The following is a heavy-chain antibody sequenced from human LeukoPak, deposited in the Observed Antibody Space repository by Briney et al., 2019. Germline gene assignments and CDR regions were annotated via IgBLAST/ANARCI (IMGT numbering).Heavy chain of an antibody. J-gene: IGHJ4*02. CDR1: GFTFSLYS. Sequence: GGSLRLSCAASGFTFSLYSMNWVRQAPGKGLEWVSSLSSTGGYIYYADSVKGRFTISRDNAKNSLYLQMNSLRAEDTAVYYCARDGGEGEQRLVTYWDYWGQGTLVTVSS. CDR3: ARDGGEGEQRLVTYWDY. CDR2: LSSTGGYI. D-gene: IGHD6-25*01. V-gene: IGHV3-21*01.